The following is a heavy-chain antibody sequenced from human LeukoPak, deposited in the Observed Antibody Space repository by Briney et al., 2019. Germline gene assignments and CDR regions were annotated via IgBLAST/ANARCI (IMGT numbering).Heavy chain of an antibody. V-gene: IGHV1-18*01. CDR3: ARGVASRTPYYYYGMDV. CDR2: ISAYNGNT. Sequence: GASVTVSCTASGYTFTSYGISWVRQAPGQGLEWMGWISAYNGNTNYAQKLQGRVTMTTDTSTSTAYMELRSLRSDDTAVYYCARGVASRTPYYYYGMDVWGQGTTVTVSS. CDR1: GYTFTSYG. J-gene: IGHJ6*02. D-gene: IGHD2-15*01.